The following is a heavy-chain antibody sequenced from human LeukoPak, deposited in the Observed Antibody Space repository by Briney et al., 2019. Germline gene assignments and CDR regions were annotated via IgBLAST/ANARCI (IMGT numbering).Heavy chain of an antibody. CDR2: IKQDGSDK. J-gene: IGHJ4*02. CDR3: ARNGFVWASGIDYGWFDY. CDR1: GFTFSSYA. D-gene: IGHD4-17*01. Sequence: GGSLRLSCAASGFTFSSYAMSWVRQAPGKGLEWVANIKQDGSDKSYVDSVRGRFTVARDTAKNLLYLQMNSLRAEDTAVYFCARNGFVWASGIDYGWFDYWGQGTLVTVSS. V-gene: IGHV3-7*05.